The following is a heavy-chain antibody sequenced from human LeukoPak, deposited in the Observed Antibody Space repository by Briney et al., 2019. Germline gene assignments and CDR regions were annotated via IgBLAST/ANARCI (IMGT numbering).Heavy chain of an antibody. CDR3: VKYGSFNGWTQPFDY. CDR1: RFIFNGYG. D-gene: IGHD6-19*01. J-gene: IGHJ4*02. V-gene: IGHV3-30*18. CDR2: TSYDGATK. Sequence: AGGSLRLSCAASRFIFNGYGMHWVRQAPGKGLEWVAVTSYDGATKYYADSAKGRFTISRDNAKNSLYLQMNSLRAEDTAVYYCVKYGSFNGWTQPFDYWGQGTLVTVSS.